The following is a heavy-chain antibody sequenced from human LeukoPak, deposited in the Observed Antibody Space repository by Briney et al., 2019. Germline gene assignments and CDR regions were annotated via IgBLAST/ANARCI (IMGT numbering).Heavy chain of an antibody. V-gene: IGHV4-38-2*02. CDR2: IYHSGST. J-gene: IGHJ6*04. CDR3: ARVPVNYYGSRSYNVGISDV. D-gene: IGHD3-10*01. Sequence: SETLSLTCTVSGYSISSGYYWGWIRQPPGKGLEWIGSIYHSGSTYYNPSLKSRVTMSVDTSKNQFSLKLSSVTAADTAVYYCARVPVNYYGSRSYNVGISDVWGKGTTVTVSS. CDR1: GYSISSGYY.